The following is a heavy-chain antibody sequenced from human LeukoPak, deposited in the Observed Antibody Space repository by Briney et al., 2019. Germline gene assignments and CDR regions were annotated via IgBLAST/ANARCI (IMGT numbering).Heavy chain of an antibody. CDR2: IRYDGSNK. J-gene: IGHJ6*03. CDR1: GFTFSSYG. D-gene: IGHD6-6*01. CDR3: AKMQLVLPGYYYYMDV. V-gene: IGHV3-30*02. Sequence: GGSLRLSCAASGFTFSSYGMHWVRQAPGKGLEWVAFIRYDGSNKYYADSVKGRFTISRDNSKNTLYLQMNSLRAEDTAVYYCAKMQLVLPGYYYYMDVWGKGTTVTVSS.